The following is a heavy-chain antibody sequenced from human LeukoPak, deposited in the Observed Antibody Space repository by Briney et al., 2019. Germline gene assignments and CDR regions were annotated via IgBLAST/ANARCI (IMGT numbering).Heavy chain of an antibody. Sequence: ASVKVSCKASGYTFTSYDINWVRQATGQGLEWMGWMNPNSGNTGYAQKFQGRVTITRDTSASTAYMELSSLRSEDTAVYYCARPIFSGATWAPPPFDYWGQGTLVTVSS. CDR3: ARPIFSGATWAPPPFDY. CDR2: MNPNSGNT. D-gene: IGHD1-26*01. V-gene: IGHV1-8*01. J-gene: IGHJ4*02. CDR1: GYTFTSYD.